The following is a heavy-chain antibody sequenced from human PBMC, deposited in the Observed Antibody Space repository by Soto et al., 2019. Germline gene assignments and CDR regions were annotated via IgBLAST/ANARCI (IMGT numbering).Heavy chain of an antibody. D-gene: IGHD6-19*01. CDR3: ARDREYSSGWGANRWFDP. CDR2: TYYRSKWYN. CDR1: GDSVSSNSAA. V-gene: IGHV6-1*01. Sequence: PSQTLSLTCTISGDSVSSNSAAWNWIRQSPSRGLEWLGRTYYRSKWYNDYAVSVKSRITINPDTSENQFSLQLNSVTPEDTAVYYCARDREYSSGWGANRWFDPWGQGTLVTVSS. J-gene: IGHJ5*02.